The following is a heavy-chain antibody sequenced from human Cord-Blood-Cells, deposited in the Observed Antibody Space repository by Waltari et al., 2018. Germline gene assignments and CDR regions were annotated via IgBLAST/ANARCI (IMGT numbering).Heavy chain of an antibody. CDR2: IYHSGST. Sequence: QLQLQESGSGLVKPSQTLSLTCAVSGGSISSGGYSWSWIRQPPGKGLEWIGYIYHSGSTYYNPSLKSRVTISVDRSKNQFSLKLSSVTAADTAVYYCARVANWGSGGEFDYWGQGTLVTVSS. CDR1: GGSISSGGYS. D-gene: IGHD7-27*01. V-gene: IGHV4-30-2*01. CDR3: ARVANWGSGGEFDY. J-gene: IGHJ4*02.